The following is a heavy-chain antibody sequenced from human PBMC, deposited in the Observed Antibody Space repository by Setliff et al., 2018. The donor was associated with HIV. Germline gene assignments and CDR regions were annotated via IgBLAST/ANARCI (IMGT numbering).Heavy chain of an antibody. CDR1: GYTFTTYS. CDR2: ISVGKGDT. V-gene: IGHV1-3*01. Sequence: SVKVSCKGSGYTFTTYSIHWVRQAPGQSLEWMGWISVGKGDTKCSQEFQDRITITRDTSANTAYMELNNLRSDDTAVYFCARGALLAVFDFDHWGHGTLVTVSS. J-gene: IGHJ4*01. D-gene: IGHD3-10*01. CDR3: ARGALLAVFDFDH.